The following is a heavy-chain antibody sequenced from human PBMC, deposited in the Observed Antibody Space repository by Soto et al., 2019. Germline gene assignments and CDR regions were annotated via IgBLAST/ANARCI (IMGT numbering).Heavy chain of an antibody. CDR1: GGSFSGYY. D-gene: IGHD2-2*01. CDR3: ARERYCSSTSCYRAHYYYYYMDV. Sequence: SETLSLTCAVYGGSFSGYYWSWIRQPPGKGLKWIGEINHSGSTNYNPSLKSRVTISVDTSKNQFSLKLSSVTAADTAVYYCARERYCSSTSCYRAHYYYYYMDVWGKGTTVTVSS. J-gene: IGHJ6*03. V-gene: IGHV4-34*01. CDR2: INHSGST.